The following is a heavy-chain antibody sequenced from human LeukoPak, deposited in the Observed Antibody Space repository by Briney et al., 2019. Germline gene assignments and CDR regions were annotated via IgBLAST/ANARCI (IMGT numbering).Heavy chain of an antibody. CDR3: ARGGTEASSGDY. D-gene: IGHD3-10*01. J-gene: IGHJ4*02. CDR2: INPNSGGT. Sequence: ASVKVSCKASGYTFTAYFMHWVRQAPGQGLEWMGRINPNSGGTNYAQTFQGRVTMTRDTSITTAYMDLSRLTYDDTGVYYCARGGTEASSGDYWGQGTLVTVSS. V-gene: IGHV1-2*05. CDR1: GYTFTAYF.